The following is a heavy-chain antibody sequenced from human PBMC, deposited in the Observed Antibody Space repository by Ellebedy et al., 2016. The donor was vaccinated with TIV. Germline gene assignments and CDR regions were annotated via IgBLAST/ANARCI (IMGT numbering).Heavy chain of an antibody. J-gene: IGHJ4*02. D-gene: IGHD3-22*01. CDR2: ISYDGGNK. V-gene: IGHV3-30*18. CDR1: GFTFNIYG. CDR3: VKGPTMIVGPGESQDKFDY. Sequence: PGGSLRLSCATSGFTFNIYGLHWVRQAPGKGLEWVALISYDGGNKKYADSVKGRFSISRDNSMHTLYLQLDSLRPEDTAVYYCVKGPTMIVGPGESQDKFDYWGQGALVTVSS.